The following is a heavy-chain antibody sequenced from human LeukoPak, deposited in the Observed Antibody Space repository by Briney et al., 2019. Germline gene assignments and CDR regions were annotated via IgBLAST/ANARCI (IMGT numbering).Heavy chain of an antibody. Sequence: PGGSLRLSCAASGFTFSSYSMNWVRQAPGKGLEWASSISSSSSYIYYADSVKGRFTISRDDAKNSLYLQMNSLRAEDTAVYYCARDLASGAFDIWGQGTMVTISS. CDR1: GFTFSSYS. CDR2: ISSSSSYI. D-gene: IGHD7-27*01. V-gene: IGHV3-21*01. CDR3: ARDLASGAFDI. J-gene: IGHJ3*02.